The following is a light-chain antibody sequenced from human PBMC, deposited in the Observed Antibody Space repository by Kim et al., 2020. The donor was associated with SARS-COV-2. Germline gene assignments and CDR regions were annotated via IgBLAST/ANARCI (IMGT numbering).Light chain of an antibody. CDR3: CSISNTLDYV. CDR2: DVR. CDR1: SGDIGNSNS. J-gene: IGLJ1*01. Sequence: GQSITISCSGTSGDIGNSNSVSWYQQHSGEAPRLIIYDVRDRPSGVSARFSGSKSANMASLTISGLRSEDEADYYCCSISNTLDYVFGSGTKVTVL. V-gene: IGLV2-14*03.